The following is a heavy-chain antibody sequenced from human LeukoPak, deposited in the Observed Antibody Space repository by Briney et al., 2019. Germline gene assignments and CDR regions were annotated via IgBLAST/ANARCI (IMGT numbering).Heavy chain of an antibody. V-gene: IGHV3-72*01. D-gene: IGHD1-26*01. CDR1: GFTFSDHY. J-gene: IGHJ3*02. CDR3: ARGGSYVAFDI. CDR2: TRHKANSYST. Sequence: GGSLRLSCAASGFTFSDHYMDWVRQAPGKGLEWVGRTRHKANSYSTEYAASVKGRFTISRDDSKNSLYLQMNSLKTEDTAVYYCARGGSYVAFDIWGQGTMVTVSS.